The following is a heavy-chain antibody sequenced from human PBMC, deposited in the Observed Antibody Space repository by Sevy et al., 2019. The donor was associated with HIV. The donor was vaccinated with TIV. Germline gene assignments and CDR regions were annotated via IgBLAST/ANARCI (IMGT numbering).Heavy chain of an antibody. Sequence: ASVKVSCKVSEYTLSELSMHWVRQAPGKGLEWMGGFNPEDDETIYAQKFQGRVTMTEDTSTETAYMELSSLRSEDTAVYYSATDLGIAEAGNYFDPWGQGTLVTVSS. V-gene: IGHV1-24*01. J-gene: IGHJ5*02. CDR1: EYTLSELS. D-gene: IGHD6-13*01. CDR3: ATDLGIAEAGNYFDP. CDR2: FNPEDDET.